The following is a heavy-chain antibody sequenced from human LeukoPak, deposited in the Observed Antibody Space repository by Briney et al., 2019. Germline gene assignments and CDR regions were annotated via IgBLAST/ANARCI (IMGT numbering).Heavy chain of an antibody. Sequence: SQTLSLTCTVSGGSISSGSYYWSWIRQPAGKGLEWIGRVYTSGSTNYNPSLKSRVTISVDTSKNQFSLKLSSVTAADTAVYYCARTSVGYSSSWYGQWEAFDIWGQGTMVTVSS. CDR2: VYTSGST. D-gene: IGHD6-13*01. J-gene: IGHJ3*02. CDR1: GGSISSGSYY. V-gene: IGHV4-61*02. CDR3: ARTSVGYSSSWYGQWEAFDI.